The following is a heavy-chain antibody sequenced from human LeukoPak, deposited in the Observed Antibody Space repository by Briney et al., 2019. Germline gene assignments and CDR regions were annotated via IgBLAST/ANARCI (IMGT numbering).Heavy chain of an antibody. CDR1: GFTVGSNY. CDR2: IYSGGST. J-gene: IGHJ4*02. V-gene: IGHV3-53*01. D-gene: IGHD3-10*01. Sequence: GRSLRLSCAASGFTVGSNYMSWVRQAPGKGLEWVSIIYSGGSTYYADSVKGRFTISRDNFKNTLYLEMNSLRAEDTAVYYCARVRSGEDFDYWGQGTLVTVSS. CDR3: ARVRSGEDFDY.